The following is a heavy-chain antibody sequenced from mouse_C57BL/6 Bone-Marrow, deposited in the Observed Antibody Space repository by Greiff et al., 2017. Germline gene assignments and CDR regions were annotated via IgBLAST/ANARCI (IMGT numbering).Heavy chain of an antibody. D-gene: IGHD1-1*01. CDR1: GYSITSGYD. CDR2: ISYSGST. J-gene: IGHJ1*03. CDR3: AREGLYYYGSSYVWYFDV. V-gene: IGHV3-1*01. Sequence: EVQLVESGPGMVKPSQSLSLTCTVTGYSITSGYDWHWIRHFPGNKLEWMGYISYSGSTNYNPSLKSRISITHDTSKNHFFLKLNSVTTEDTATYYCAREGLYYYGSSYVWYFDVWGTGTTVTVSS.